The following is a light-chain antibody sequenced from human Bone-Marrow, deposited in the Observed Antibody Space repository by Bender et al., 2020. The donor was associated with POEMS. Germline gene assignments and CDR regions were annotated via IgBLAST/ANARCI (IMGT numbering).Light chain of an antibody. CDR2: SSH. J-gene: IGLJ1*01. CDR3: SSYTTINTIV. Sequence: QSVLTQPPSASGTPGQRVTISCSGGSSNIGAHAVNWYQHLPGTAPKLLIYSSHRRPSEVPDRFSASKSGNSASLTISGLQSEDEADYFCSSYTTINTIVFGTGTRVTVL. CDR1: SSNIGAHA. V-gene: IGLV1-44*01.